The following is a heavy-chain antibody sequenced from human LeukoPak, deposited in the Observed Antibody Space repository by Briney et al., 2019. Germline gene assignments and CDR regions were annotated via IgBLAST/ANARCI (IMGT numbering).Heavy chain of an antibody. CDR3: AKSLSSFTYGDYYYYGMDV. CDR1: GFTVSSNY. D-gene: IGHD4-17*01. CDR2: IYSGGST. J-gene: IGHJ6*02. Sequence: GGSLRLSCAASGFTVSSNYMSWVRQAPGKGLEWVSVIYSGGSTYYADSVKGRFTISRHNAKNSLYLQMNSLRAEDTALYYCAKSLSSFTYGDYYYYGMDVWGQGTTVTVSS. V-gene: IGHV3-53*04.